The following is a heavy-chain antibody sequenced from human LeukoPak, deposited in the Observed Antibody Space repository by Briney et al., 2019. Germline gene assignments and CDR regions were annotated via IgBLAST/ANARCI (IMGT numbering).Heavy chain of an antibody. J-gene: IGHJ4*02. D-gene: IGHD3-16*02. CDR1: GFTFSSYA. CDR2: ISSSSSYI. V-gene: IGHV3-21*01. CDR3: ARGGTMITFGGVIPT. Sequence: GGSLRLSCAASGFTFSSYAMSWVRQAPGKGLEWVSSISSSSSYIYYADSVKGRFTISRDNAKNSLYLQMNSLRAEDTAVYYCARGGTMITFGGVIPTGGQGTLVTVSS.